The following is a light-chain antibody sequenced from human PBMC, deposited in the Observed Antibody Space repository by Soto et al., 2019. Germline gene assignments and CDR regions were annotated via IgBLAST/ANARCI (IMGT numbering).Light chain of an antibody. CDR2: QVS. CDR1: SSDVGGYDF. J-gene: IGLJ3*02. CDR3: SSYISMIVRV. V-gene: IGLV2-14*01. Sequence: LSQPASVSLSPGQSITISCTGTSSDVGGYDFVSWYQHHPGKAPRLIIYQVSNRPSGVSNRFSGSKSGNTASLTISGLQPEDEADYYCSSYISMIVRVFGGGTKVTVL.